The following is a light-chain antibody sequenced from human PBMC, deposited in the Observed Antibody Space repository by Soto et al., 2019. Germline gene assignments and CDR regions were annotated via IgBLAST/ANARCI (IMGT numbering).Light chain of an antibody. CDR1: ASNIGENS. Sequence: QSVLTQPPSVSGTPGQGVTISCSGSASNIGENSVGWFQQLPGTAPKVLIYVTNKRPSGVPDRFSGCKSGTSAYLAISGLQSEDEADYYCAAWDGSLNGHVFGTGTKLTVL. CDR2: VTN. V-gene: IGLV1-44*01. J-gene: IGLJ1*01. CDR3: AAWDGSLNGHV.